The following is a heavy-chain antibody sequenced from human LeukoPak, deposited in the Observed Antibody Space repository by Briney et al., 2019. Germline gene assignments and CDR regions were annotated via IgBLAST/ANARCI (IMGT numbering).Heavy chain of an antibody. V-gene: IGHV3-7*01. CDR1: GFRFSTYW. CDR3: ARRGYFEFWSGYFQRLEGWFDP. D-gene: IGHD3-3*01. CDR2: IKQDGSEK. Sequence: PGGSLRLSCVASGFRFSTYWMSWVRQAPGKGLEWVANIKQDGSEKYYVDSVKGRLTVSRDNAKNSLYLEMNSLRAEGTAVYYCARRGYFEFWSGYFQRLEGWFDPRGQGTLVTVS. J-gene: IGHJ5*02.